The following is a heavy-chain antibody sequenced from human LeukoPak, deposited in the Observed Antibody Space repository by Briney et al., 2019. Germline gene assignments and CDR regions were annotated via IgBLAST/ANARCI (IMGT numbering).Heavy chain of an antibody. CDR2: ISRTSSYI. J-gene: IGHJ4*02. CDR1: GLPFSTYS. D-gene: IGHD6-19*01. CDR3: ARKGSSGWYMGYFDG. V-gene: IGHV3-21*01. Sequence: GGSLRLSCAASGLPFSTYSMNWVRQAPGKGLEWVSTISRTSSYIYEADSVKGRFTISRDNAKYSLYLQMNSLRAEDTAVYYCARKGSSGWYMGYFDGWGQGSLVTVSS.